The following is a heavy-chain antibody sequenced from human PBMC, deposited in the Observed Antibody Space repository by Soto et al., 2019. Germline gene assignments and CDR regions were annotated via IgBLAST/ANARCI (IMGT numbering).Heavy chain of an antibody. Sequence: GALRLSCAGSVFTFDDHTMHWVRQVAGKGLEWVSLITWDGESSFYADSVKGRFTISRDNNKRSLFLQMNSLRIEDTALYYCAKEKNRIFDFWGQGTLVPVSS. CDR1: VFTFDDHT. J-gene: IGHJ4*02. V-gene: IGHV3-43*01. CDR2: ITWDGESS. CDR3: AKEKNRIFDF.